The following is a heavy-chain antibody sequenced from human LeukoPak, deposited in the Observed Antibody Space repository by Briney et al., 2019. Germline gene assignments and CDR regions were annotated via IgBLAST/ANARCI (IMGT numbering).Heavy chain of an antibody. V-gene: IGHV4-39*07. Sequence: PSETLSLTCTVSGGSISSSSYYWGWIRQPPGKGLEWIGSIYYSGSTYYNPSLKSRVTISVDTSKNQFSLKLSSVTAADTAVYYCARPLSNYVYYFDYWGQGTLVTVSS. J-gene: IGHJ4*02. CDR1: GGSISSSSYY. CDR3: ARPLSNYVYYFDY. CDR2: IYYSGST. D-gene: IGHD4-11*01.